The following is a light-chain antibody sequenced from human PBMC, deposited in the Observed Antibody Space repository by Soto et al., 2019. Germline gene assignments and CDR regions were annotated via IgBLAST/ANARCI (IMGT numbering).Light chain of an antibody. CDR3: LQANRVPLS. Sequence: DIQMTQSPSSLSASVGDRVTITCRASQTISNYLNWYQQQPGKAPKLLIYAASSLQSGVPPRFSGSGSGTDFTLTISSLQPEDFAIYYCLQANRVPLSFGQGTRLEI. CDR2: AAS. V-gene: IGKV1-39*01. CDR1: QTISNY. J-gene: IGKJ5*01.